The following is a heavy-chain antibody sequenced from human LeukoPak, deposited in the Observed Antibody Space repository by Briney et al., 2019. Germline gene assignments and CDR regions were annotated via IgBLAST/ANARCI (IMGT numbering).Heavy chain of an antibody. CDR1: GGSISSSSYY. CDR3: SKNPLIASAWGNDAFDI. V-gene: IGHV4-39*07. CDR2: IYYSGST. Sequence: SETLSLTCTVSGGSISSSSYYWGWIRQPPGKGLEWIGSIYYSGSTYYNPSLKSRVTISVDTSKNQFSLKLSSVTAAAPVVYYWSKNPLIASAWGNDAFDIWGQGTMVTVSS. J-gene: IGHJ3*02. D-gene: IGHD3-16*01.